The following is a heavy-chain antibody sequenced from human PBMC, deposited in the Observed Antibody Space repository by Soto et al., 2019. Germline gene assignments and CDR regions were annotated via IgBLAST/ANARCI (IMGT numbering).Heavy chain of an antibody. V-gene: IGHV1-69*08. D-gene: IGHD3-22*01. Sequence: QVQLVQSGAEVKKPGSSVKVSCKASGGTFSSYTISWVRQAPGQGLEWVGRIIPIRGSADYAEKFQGRVTITADKATSTAYMKLSSLRPNDTALYYCACSHRADHYYFYLLDVWGKGTTVTVSS. CDR1: GGTFSSYT. J-gene: IGHJ6*04. CDR3: ACSHRADHYYFYLLDV. CDR2: IIPIRGSA.